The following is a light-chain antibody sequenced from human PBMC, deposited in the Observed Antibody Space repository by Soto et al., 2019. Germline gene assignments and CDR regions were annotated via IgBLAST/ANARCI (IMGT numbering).Light chain of an antibody. CDR2: EVS. CDR3: SSYAGXTNMV. CDR1: SSDVGGYNY. Sequence: QSVLTQPPSASGSPGQSVTISCTGTSSDVGGYNYVSWYQQHPGKAPKLMIYEVSKRPSGVPDRFSGSKSGNTASLTVSGFQAEDEADYYCSSYAGXTNMVFGTGTKVTVL. J-gene: IGLJ1*01. V-gene: IGLV2-8*01.